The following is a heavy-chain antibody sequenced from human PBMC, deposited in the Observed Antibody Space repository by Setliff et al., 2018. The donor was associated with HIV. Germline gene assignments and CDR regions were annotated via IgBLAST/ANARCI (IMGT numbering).Heavy chain of an antibody. CDR1: GLPFYNYW. CDR3: ATQTGFYNSHWYDY. Sequence: PVGSLRLSCVASGLPFYNYWMTWLRRAPGRGLEWVANIKQDGSDMHYIESVKGRFTISRDNAKNSVFLQMNSLRAEDTGVYYCATQTGFYNSHWYDYWGQGTMVTVSS. J-gene: IGHJ4*02. D-gene: IGHD6-13*01. CDR2: IKQDGSDM. V-gene: IGHV3-7*01.